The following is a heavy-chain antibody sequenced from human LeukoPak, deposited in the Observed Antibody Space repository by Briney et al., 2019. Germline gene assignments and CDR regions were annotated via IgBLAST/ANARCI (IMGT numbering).Heavy chain of an antibody. CDR2: ISGSGGST. V-gene: IGHV3-23*01. CDR1: GFTFSSYA. CDR3: AKVLDDYGDFGPINPSDY. D-gene: IGHD4-17*01. J-gene: IGHJ4*02. Sequence: GGSLRLSCAASGFTFSSYAMSWVRQAPGKGLEWVSAISGSGGSTYYADSVKGRFTISRDNSKNTLYLQMNSLRAEGTAVYYCAKVLDDYGDFGPINPSDYWGQGTLVTVSS.